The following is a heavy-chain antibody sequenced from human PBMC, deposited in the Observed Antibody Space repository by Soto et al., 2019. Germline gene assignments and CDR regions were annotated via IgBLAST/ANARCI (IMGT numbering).Heavy chain of an antibody. D-gene: IGHD3-22*01. Sequence: QVQLQESGPGLVKPSGTLSLTCAVSGGSISSSNWWSWVRQPPGKGLEWIGEIYHSGSTNYNPSLKSRVTISVDKSMNLFSLVLSSLTAANSAVNYCARGHYYYDSSGRDDAFDIWGQGTMVTVSS. CDR1: GGSISSSNW. CDR2: IYHSGST. CDR3: ARGHYYYDSSGRDDAFDI. J-gene: IGHJ3*02. V-gene: IGHV4-4*02.